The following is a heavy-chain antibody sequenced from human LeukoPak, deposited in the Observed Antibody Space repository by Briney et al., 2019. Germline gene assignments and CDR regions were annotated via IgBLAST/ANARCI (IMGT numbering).Heavy chain of an antibody. D-gene: IGHD1-26*01. J-gene: IGHJ5*02. Sequence: PSETLSLTCTVSGGSISSSSYYWSWIRQPPGKGLEWIGEINHSGSTNYNPSLKSRVTISVDTSKNQFSLKLSSVTAADTAVYYCAAYYVATPPQTSSRPRRNWFDPWGQGTLVTVSS. CDR2: INHSGST. CDR3: AAYYVATPPQTSSRPRRNWFDP. V-gene: IGHV4-39*07. CDR1: GGSISSSSYY.